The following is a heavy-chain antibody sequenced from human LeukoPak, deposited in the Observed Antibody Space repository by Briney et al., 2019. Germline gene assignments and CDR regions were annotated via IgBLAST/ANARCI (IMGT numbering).Heavy chain of an antibody. Sequence: GGSLRLSCAASGFIFSNSGMYWVRQAPGKGLEWVAVISYDGIEKYYADSVKGRFTISRDNYKNTLDLQMNSLRAEDTATYYCAKDSGRHLNWGYFDYWGLGTLVTVSS. J-gene: IGHJ4*02. CDR1: GFIFSNSG. D-gene: IGHD3-10*01. CDR2: ISYDGIEK. V-gene: IGHV3-30*18. CDR3: AKDSGRHLNWGYFDY.